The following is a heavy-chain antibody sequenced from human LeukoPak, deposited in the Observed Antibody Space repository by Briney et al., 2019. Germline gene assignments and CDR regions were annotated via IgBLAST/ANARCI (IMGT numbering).Heavy chain of an antibody. CDR2: IIPILGIA. J-gene: IGHJ6*02. CDR3: ASSMVRGVIITRYYYYGMDV. V-gene: IGHV1-69*04. Sequence: SVKVSCKASGGTFSSYAISWVRQAPGQGLGWMGRIIPILGIANYAQKFQGRVTITADKSTSTAYMELSSLRSEDTAVYYCASSMVRGVIITRYYYYGMDVWGQGTTVTVSS. D-gene: IGHD3-10*01. CDR1: GGTFSSYA.